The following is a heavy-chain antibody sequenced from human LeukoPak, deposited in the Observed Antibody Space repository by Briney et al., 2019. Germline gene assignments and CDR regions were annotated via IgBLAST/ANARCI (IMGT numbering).Heavy chain of an antibody. CDR1: GFTFSSYG. Sequence: PGRSLRLSCAASGFTFSSYGMHWVRQAPGKGLEWVAVISYDGSNKYYADSVKGRFTISRDNSKNTLYLQMNSLRTEDTAVYYCAKYQRRTVTNPDYWGQGTLVTVSA. D-gene: IGHD4-17*01. J-gene: IGHJ4*02. CDR3: AKYQRRTVTNPDY. CDR2: ISYDGSNK. V-gene: IGHV3-30*18.